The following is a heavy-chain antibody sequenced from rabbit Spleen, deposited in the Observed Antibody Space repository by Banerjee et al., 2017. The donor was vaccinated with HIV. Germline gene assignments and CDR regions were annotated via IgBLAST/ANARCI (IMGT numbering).Heavy chain of an antibody. Sequence: QEQLKETGGGLVQPGGSLTLSCKASGFDLSGAYMTWVRQAPRKGLEWIGDIDSGGSTYYATWVNGRFTISRENAQNTVFLQMTSLTAADTATYFCARDGAGGSYFALWGPGTLVTVS. D-gene: IGHD8-1*01. CDR1: GFDLSGAY. J-gene: IGHJ4*01. CDR3: ARDGAGGSYFAL. CDR2: IDSGGST. V-gene: IGHV1S47*01.